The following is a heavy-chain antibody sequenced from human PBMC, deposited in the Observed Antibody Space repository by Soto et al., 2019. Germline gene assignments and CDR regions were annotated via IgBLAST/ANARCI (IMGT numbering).Heavy chain of an antibody. J-gene: IGHJ4*02. Sequence: GESLRKSCQWAEGTFTGHGGSLVSPMHGKGLEWMGRIDPSDSYTDYSPTAQGHVTMSADKSINTAYLQWSSLQASDTAFYYCTRHTGYDSSLDYWGQGNLVTVSS. D-gene: IGHD5-12*01. CDR2: IDPSDSYT. V-gene: IGHV5-10-1*01. CDR1: EGTFTGHG. CDR3: TRHTGYDSSLDY.